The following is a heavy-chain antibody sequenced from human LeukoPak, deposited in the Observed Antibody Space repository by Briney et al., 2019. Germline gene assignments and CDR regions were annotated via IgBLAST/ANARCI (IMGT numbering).Heavy chain of an antibody. Sequence: GGSLRLSCSASGFSFTSYAMNWVRQAPGKGLEWVSSITTGSSYIYYADSVRGRFSVSRDNAKNSLYLEMNSLRAEDTAVYYCARVEATTARLYYYHCMDVWGKGTTVTVSS. D-gene: IGHD1-1*01. CDR2: ITTGSSYI. J-gene: IGHJ6*03. V-gene: IGHV3-21*06. CDR1: GFSFTSYA. CDR3: ARVEATTARLYYYHCMDV.